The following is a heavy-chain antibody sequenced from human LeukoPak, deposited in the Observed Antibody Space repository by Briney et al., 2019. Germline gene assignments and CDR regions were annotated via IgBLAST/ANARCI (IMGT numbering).Heavy chain of an antibody. D-gene: IGHD4-17*01. CDR2: IKQDGSEK. CDR1: GFTFSSYW. J-gene: IGHJ5*02. CDR3: ARAPGEGWFDP. Sequence: GGSLRLSCAVSGFTFSSYWMSWVRQAPGKGLEWVASIKQDGSEKYYVDSVKGRFTISRDNAKNSLYLQMNSLRAEDTALYYCARAPGEGWFDPWGQGTLVTVSS. V-gene: IGHV3-7*01.